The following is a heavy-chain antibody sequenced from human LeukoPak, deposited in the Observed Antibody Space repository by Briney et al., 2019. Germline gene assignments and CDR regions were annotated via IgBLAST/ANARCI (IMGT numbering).Heavy chain of an antibody. CDR2: INSNSGGT. Sequence: RASVKVSCKASGYTFTGYYRHGVGQAPGQGLVGMGWINSNSGGTIYSQKFLRRLTMTRDTSISTAYMELSRLRSDDTAVYYCARDSSRVQASALDIWGQGTMVTVSP. CDR3: ARDSSRVQASALDI. D-gene: IGHD3-10*01. V-gene: IGHV1-2*02. J-gene: IGHJ3*02. CDR1: GYTFTGYY.